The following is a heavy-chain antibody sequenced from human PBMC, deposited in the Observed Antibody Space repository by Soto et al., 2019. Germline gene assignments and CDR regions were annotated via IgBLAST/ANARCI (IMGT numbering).Heavy chain of an antibody. V-gene: IGHV1-69*02. CDR1: GGTFSSYT. J-gene: IGHJ5*02. CDR3: ARVGGYCSSTSCYAALFDP. Sequence: KKKGASVKVSCKASGGTFSSYTISWVRQAPGQGLEWMGRIIPILGIANYAQKFQGRVTITADKSTSTAYMELSSLRSEDTAVYYCARVGGYCSSTSCYAALFDPWGQGTLVTVSS. CDR2: IIPILGIA. D-gene: IGHD2-2*01.